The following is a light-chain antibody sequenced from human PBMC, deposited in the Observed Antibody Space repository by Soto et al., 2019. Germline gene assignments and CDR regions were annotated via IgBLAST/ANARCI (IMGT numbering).Light chain of an antibody. Sequence: EIVLTQSPGTLSLSPGERATLSCRASQSVNNNFLAWYQQKPGQAPRLLIYGASNMATGIPDRFSGGGSGTDFTLTISRLEPEDFAVYYCQQYGSSPRTFGQGTKMEIK. J-gene: IGKJ1*01. V-gene: IGKV3-20*01. CDR3: QQYGSSPRT. CDR1: QSVNNNF. CDR2: GAS.